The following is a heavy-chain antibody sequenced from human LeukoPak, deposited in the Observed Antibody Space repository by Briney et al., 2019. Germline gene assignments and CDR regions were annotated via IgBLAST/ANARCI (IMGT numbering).Heavy chain of an antibody. CDR1: GFTVSSNY. V-gene: IGHV3-53*01. D-gene: IGHD5-18*01. Sequence: GGSLRLSCAASGFTVSSNYMSWVRQAPGKGLEWVSVIYSGGSTYYADSVKGRFTISRDNSKNTLYLQMNSLRAEDTAVYYCARARGYSHDYFDYWGQGTLVTVSS. CDR2: IYSGGST. CDR3: ARARGYSHDYFDY. J-gene: IGHJ4*02.